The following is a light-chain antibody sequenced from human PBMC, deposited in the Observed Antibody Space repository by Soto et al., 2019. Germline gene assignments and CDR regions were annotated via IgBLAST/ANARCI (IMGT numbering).Light chain of an antibody. J-gene: IGKJ3*01. CDR3: QQFNSYPRT. CDR2: DAS. V-gene: IGKV1-13*02. CDR1: QGISSA. Sequence: AIQLTQSPSSLSASVGDRVTITCRASQGISSALAWYQQKPGQAPKLLIYDASSLESGVPSRFSGSGSGTDLTLTISSLQPEDFATYYCQQFNSYPRTFGPGTKVDIK.